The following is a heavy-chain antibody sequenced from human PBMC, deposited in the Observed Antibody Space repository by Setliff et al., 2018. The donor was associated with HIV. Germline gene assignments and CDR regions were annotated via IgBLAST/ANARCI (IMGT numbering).Heavy chain of an antibody. CDR2: IYASGST. V-gene: IGHV4-4*07. CDR3: ARTSSKFYAGNGMDD. Sequence: SETLSLTCTVSGGSISSYYWSWIRRPAGKGLEWIGRIYASGSTNYNPSSKSRVTMSVDTSKNQFSLKLTSVTAADTAIYYCARTSSKFYAGNGMDDWGKGTTVTVSS. CDR1: GGSISSYY. J-gene: IGHJ6*04. D-gene: IGHD6-13*01.